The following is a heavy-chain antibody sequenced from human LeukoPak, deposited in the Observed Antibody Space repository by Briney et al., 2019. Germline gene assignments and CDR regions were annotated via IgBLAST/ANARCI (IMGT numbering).Heavy chain of an antibody. CDR2: ITGSGDTI. CDR1: GFTFSSYE. CDR3: ARRFDH. Sequence: GGSLRLSCAASGFTFSSYEMNWVRQAPGKGLEWVSYITGSGDTIYYADAVKGRFTISRDTAKNSLYLQMNSLRAEDTAVYYCARRFDHWGQGTLVTVSS. V-gene: IGHV3-48*03. J-gene: IGHJ4*02.